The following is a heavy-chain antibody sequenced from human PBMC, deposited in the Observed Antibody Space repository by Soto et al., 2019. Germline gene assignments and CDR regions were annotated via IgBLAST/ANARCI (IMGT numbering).Heavy chain of an antibody. J-gene: IGHJ4*02. Sequence: EVQLLESGGGLVQPGWSLRLSCAASGFTFSNYAMTWVRQAPGKGLEWVSAISGSGGSTYYADSGKGRFTISRDNSKDTLSLPMNSLRAEGTAIEYCAKDRAIRPGSDFDWWGQGTQVTVSS. V-gene: IGHV3-23*01. CDR2: ISGSGGST. CDR3: AKDRAIRPGSDFDW. CDR1: GFTFSNYA. D-gene: IGHD3-9*01.